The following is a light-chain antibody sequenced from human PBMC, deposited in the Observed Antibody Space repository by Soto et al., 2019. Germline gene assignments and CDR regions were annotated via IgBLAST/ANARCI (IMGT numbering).Light chain of an antibody. CDR3: QQRGDLIVT. Sequence: EILLTQSPATLSLSPGEGATLSCRASQHVSTYVAWYQQKPGHAPRLLIFDASNRATGVPARFSGSGSGTDFTLTISNLEPGDSGIYYCQQRGDLIVTFSGGTKVEI. CDR2: DAS. V-gene: IGKV3-11*01. CDR1: QHVSTY. J-gene: IGKJ4*01.